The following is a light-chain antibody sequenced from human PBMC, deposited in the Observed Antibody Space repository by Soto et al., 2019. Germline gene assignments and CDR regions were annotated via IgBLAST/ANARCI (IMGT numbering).Light chain of an antibody. CDR2: YDS. V-gene: IGLV3-21*04. CDR1: NIGSKS. CDR3: QVWDSSSDHPRVV. J-gene: IGLJ2*01. Sequence: SYELTQPPSVSVAPGKTARITCGGNNIGSKSVHWYQQKPGQAPVLVIYYDSDRPSGIPERFSGSNSANTATLTISRVEAGDEADYYCQVWDSSSDHPRVVFGGGTKLTVL.